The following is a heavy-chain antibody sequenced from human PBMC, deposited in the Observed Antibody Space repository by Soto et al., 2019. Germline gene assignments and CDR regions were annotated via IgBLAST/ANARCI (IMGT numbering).Heavy chain of an antibody. D-gene: IGHD3-16*02. CDR2: ISSSRSYI. J-gene: IGHJ6*02. CDR1: GFTFSSYS. Sequence: EVQLVESGGGLVKPGGSLRLSCAASGFTFSSYSMNWVRQAPGKGLEWVSSISSSRSYIYYADSVKGRFTISRDNAKNSLYRQMNSRRAEDTAVYYCARDRMITFGGVIVMKGYYYGMDVWGQGTTVTVS. CDR3: ARDRMITFGGVIVMKGYYYGMDV. V-gene: IGHV3-21*01.